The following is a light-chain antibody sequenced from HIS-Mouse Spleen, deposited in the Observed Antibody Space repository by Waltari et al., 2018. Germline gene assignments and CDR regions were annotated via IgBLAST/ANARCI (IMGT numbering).Light chain of an antibody. V-gene: IGLV2-14*03. CDR1: RSDVGGYNY. J-gene: IGLJ1*01. CDR2: DVS. Sequence: QSALTQPASVSGSPGQSTTISCTGTRSDVGGYNYVPWYQQHPGKAPKLMIYDVSNRPSGVSNRFSGSKSGNTASLTISGLQAEDEADYYCSSYTSSSSYVFGTGTKVTVL. CDR3: SSYTSSSSYV.